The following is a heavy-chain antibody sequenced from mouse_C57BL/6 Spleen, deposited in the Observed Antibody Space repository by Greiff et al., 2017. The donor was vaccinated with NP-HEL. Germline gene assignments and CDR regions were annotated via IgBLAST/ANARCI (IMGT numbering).Heavy chain of an antibody. CDR3: ARRRIYDYDDYAMDY. J-gene: IGHJ4*01. V-gene: IGHV1-4*01. D-gene: IGHD2-4*01. Sequence: LVESGAELARPGASVKMSCKASGYTFTSYTMHWVKQRPGQGLEWIGYINPSSGYTKYNQKFKDKATLTADKSSSTAYMQLSSLTSEDSAVYYCARRRIYDYDDYAMDYWGQGTSVTVSS. CDR2: INPSSGYT. CDR1: GYTFTSYT.